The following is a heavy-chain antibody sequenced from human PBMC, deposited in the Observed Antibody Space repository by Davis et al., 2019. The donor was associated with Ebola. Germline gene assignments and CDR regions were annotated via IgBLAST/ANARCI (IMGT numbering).Heavy chain of an antibody. V-gene: IGHV4-59*12. CDR3: ARDSSGSPYGGLDV. D-gene: IGHD3-10*01. CDR1: GGSISDYY. CDR2: IFYSGSS. Sequence: SETLSLTCTVSGGSISDYYWSWIRQSPGKGLEWIGNIFYSGSSSYSGSTNYHSSLKSRIFISVDTSKNQFSLKLNSVTAADTAVYYCARDSSGSPYGGLDVWGQGITVTVSS. J-gene: IGHJ6*02.